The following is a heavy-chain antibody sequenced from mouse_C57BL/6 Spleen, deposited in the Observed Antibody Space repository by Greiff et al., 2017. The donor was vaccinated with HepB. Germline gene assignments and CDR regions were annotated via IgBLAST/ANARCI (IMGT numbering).Heavy chain of an antibody. D-gene: IGHD2-2*01. CDR1: GFTFSSYG. CDR2: ISSGGSYT. V-gene: IGHV5-6*02. Sequence: DVMLVESGGDLVKPGGSLKLSCAASGFTFSSYGMSWVRQTPDKRLEWVATISSGGSYTYYPDSVKGRFTISRDHAKNTLYLQMSSLKSEDTAMYYCARRAMVTTGDYYAMDYWGQGTSVTVSS. CDR3: ARRAMVTTGDYYAMDY. J-gene: IGHJ4*01.